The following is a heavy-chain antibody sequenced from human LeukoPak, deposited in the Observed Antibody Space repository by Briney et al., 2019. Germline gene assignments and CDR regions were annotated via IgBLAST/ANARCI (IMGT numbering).Heavy chain of an antibody. J-gene: IGHJ4*02. CDR2: ISSGSRTI. D-gene: IGHD1-20*01. V-gene: IGHV3-48*01. CDR1: GFTFSSYS. CDR3: ARESITGHRDFDY. Sequence: GGSLRLSCAASGFTFSSYSMNWVRQAPGKGLEWVSYISSGSRTIYYADSVKGRFTMSRDNAKKSLYLQMNSLRVEDTAVYHCARESITGHRDFDYWGQGTLVTVSS.